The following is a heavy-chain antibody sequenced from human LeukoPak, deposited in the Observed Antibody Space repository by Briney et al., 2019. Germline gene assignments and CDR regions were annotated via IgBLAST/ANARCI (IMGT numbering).Heavy chain of an antibody. CDR3: ARDFLTSLRRAFDY. CDR2: ISSSGSTI. J-gene: IGHJ4*02. CDR1: GFTFSSYE. V-gene: IGHV3-48*03. Sequence: PGGSLRLSCAASGFTFSSYEMNWVRQAPGKGLEWVSYISSSGSTIYYADSVKGRFTISRDNAKNSLYLQMNSLRAEDTAVYYCARDFLTSLRRAFDYWGQGTLVTVSS.